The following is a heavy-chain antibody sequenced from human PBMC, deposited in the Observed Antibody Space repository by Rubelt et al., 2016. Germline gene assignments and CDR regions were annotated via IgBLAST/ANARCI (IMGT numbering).Heavy chain of an antibody. D-gene: IGHD3-10*01. Sequence: GGGVAQPGGSLRLSCAASGFTFSSYGMHWFRHAPGKGLVWVSRIDSDGSSTSYAASVKGRFTISRDNAKTTLYLQMNSLRAEDPAVYYCARVVYGSGDYWGQGTLVTVSS. V-gene: IGHV3-74*02. CDR1: GFTFSSYG. CDR2: IDSDGSST. J-gene: IGHJ4*02. CDR3: ARVVYGSGDY.